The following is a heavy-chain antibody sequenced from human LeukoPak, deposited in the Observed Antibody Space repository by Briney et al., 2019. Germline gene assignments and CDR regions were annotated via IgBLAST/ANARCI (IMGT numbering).Heavy chain of an antibody. CDR3: AKDSRITIFGVVRFDY. V-gene: IGHV3-23*01. J-gene: IGHJ4*02. CDR2: ISGSGGST. CDR1: GFTFSSYA. Sequence: GGSLRLSCAASGFTFSSYAMSWVRQAPGKGLEWVSAISGSGGSTYYADSVKGRFTISRDNSKNTLYLQMNSLRAEDTAVYYCAKDSRITIFGVVRFDYWGQGTLVTVSS. D-gene: IGHD3-3*01.